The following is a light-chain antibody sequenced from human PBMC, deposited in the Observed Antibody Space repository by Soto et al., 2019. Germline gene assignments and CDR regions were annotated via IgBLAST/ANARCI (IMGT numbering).Light chain of an antibody. CDR2: WAS. J-gene: IGKJ1*01. V-gene: IGKV4-1*01. Sequence: DIVMPPSPDSLAVSLGERATINCKSSQTVSHSSNNKKYLAWYQQKPGQPPKLLIYWASTRYSGVPDRFSGSGSGTDFTLTISSLQAEDVAVYYCQQYYSAPWTFGQGTKVDIK. CDR1: QTVSHSSNNKKY. CDR3: QQYYSAPWT.